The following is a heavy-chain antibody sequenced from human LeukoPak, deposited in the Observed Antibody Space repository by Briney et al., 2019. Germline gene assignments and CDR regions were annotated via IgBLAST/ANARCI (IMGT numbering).Heavy chain of an antibody. J-gene: IGHJ4*02. V-gene: IGHV3-30*02. CDR2: IRYDGSNK. CDR1: GFTFSSYG. D-gene: IGHD5-12*01. CDR3: AMGYTGYDVYDY. Sequence: AGGSLRLSCAASGFTFSSYGMHWVRQAPGKGLEWVAFIRYDGSNKYYADSVKGRFTISRDNSKNTLYLQMNSLRAEDTAMYYCAMGYTGYDVYDYWGQGTLVTVSS.